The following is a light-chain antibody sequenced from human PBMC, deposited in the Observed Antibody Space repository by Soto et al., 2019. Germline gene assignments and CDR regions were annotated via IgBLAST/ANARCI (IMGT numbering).Light chain of an antibody. CDR1: NNDVGGYNY. CDR3: SYYTSATIL. J-gene: IGLJ1*01. CDR2: EVS. Sequence: QSVLTQPASVSGSPGQSITISCTGTNNDVGGYNYVSWYQQHPGKAPKVIIYEVSNRPLGVSNRFSGSKSGNTASLTISGLQAEDEADYYCSYYTSATILFGTGTKVTVL. V-gene: IGLV2-14*01.